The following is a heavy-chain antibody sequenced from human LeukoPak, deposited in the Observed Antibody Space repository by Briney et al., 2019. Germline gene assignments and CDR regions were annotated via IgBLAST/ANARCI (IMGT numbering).Heavy chain of an antibody. J-gene: IGHJ3*02. CDR2: ISSSGSTI. D-gene: IGHD1-20*01. CDR1: GFTFSDYY. Sequence: GGSLRLSCAASGFTFSDYYMSWIRQAPGRGLEWVSYISSSGSTIYYADSVKGRFTISRDNAKNSLYLQMNSLRAEDTAVYYCARDLGFNWKVVRVDAFDIWGQGTVVTVSS. CDR3: ARDLGFNWKVVRVDAFDI. V-gene: IGHV3-11*04.